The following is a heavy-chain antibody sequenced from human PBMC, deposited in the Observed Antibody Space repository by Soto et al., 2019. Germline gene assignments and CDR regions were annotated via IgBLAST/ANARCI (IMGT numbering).Heavy chain of an antibody. CDR2: ISYDGSNK. CDR1: GFTFSSYG. Sequence: GGSLRLSCAASGFTFSSYGMHWVRQAPGKGLEWVAVISYDGSNKYYADSVKGRFTISRDNSKNTLYLQMNSLRAEDTAVYYCAKDQCGILCFGEANYYYYGMDVWGQGTTVTVSS. CDR3: AKDQCGILCFGEANYYYYGMDV. D-gene: IGHD3-10*01. J-gene: IGHJ6*02. V-gene: IGHV3-30*18.